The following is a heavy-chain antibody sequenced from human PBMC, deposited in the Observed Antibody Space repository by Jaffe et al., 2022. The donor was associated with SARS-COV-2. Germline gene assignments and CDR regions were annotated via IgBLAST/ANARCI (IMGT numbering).Heavy chain of an antibody. V-gene: IGHV3-53*01. CDR3: ARHSTSQGDY. Sequence: EVQLVESGGGLIQPGGSLRLSCAASGFTVSSNYMSWVRQAPGKGLEWVSIIYSGANTSYADSVKGRFTISRDNSENTLYLQMNSLTAEDTAVYYCARHSTSQGDYWGQGTLVTVSS. CDR2: IYSGANT. J-gene: IGHJ4*02. D-gene: IGHD5-18*01. CDR1: GFTVSSNY.